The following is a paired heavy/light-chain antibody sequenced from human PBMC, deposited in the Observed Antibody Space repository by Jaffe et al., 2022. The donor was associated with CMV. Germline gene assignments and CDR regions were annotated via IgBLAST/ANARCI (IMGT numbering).Light chain of an antibody. CDR1: QTISTS. Sequence: DIQMTQSPPTLSASVGDRVTITCRASQTISTSLAWYQQKPGKAPKLMIHRASSLETGVPSRFSGSGSETEFTLTINSLQPDDFAIYYCQHYYGYSPTFGQGTKLEVK. V-gene: IGKV1-5*03. CDR2: RAS. CDR3: QHYYGYSPT. J-gene: IGKJ2*01.
Heavy chain of an antibody. J-gene: IGHJ4*02. CDR3: ARVKEVGYASSWLMFAS. D-gene: IGHD6-13*01. CDR1: GFSFRDYY. Sequence: QVQLVESGGGLVKPGGSLRLSCAASGFSFRDYYMNWIRQAPGKGLEWLSYISSSGGTENYADSVKGRFTISRDNARNLLYLQMNSLRAEDSAIYYCARVKEVGYASSWLMFASWGQGTLVTVSS. V-gene: IGHV3-11*01. CDR2: ISSSGGTE.